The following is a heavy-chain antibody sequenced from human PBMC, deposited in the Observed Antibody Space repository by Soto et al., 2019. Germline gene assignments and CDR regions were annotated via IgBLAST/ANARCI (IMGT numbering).Heavy chain of an antibody. CDR1: GYTFTGYY. V-gene: IGHV1-2*02. Sequence: ASVKVSCKASGYTFTGYYMHWVRQAPGQGLEWMGWINPNSGDTKYSQKLQGRVTITRDTSMSTAYMELSSLRSEDTAVYYCARDPSYYGMDVWGQGTTVTVSS. J-gene: IGHJ6*02. CDR2: INPNSGDT. CDR3: ARDPSYYGMDV.